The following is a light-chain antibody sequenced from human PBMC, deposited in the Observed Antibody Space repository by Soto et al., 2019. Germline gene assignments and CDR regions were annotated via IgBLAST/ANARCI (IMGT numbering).Light chain of an antibody. CDR3: QQYDSSPRT. CDR2: AAS. J-gene: IGKJ1*01. CDR1: QSISNY. V-gene: IGKV1-39*01. Sequence: IQMTQSPSSLSASVGDRVTITCRASQSISNYLNWYQQKPGKAPKLLIYAASTLQSGVPSRFSGSGSGTDFTLTISRLEPEDFAVYYCQQYDSSPRTFGQGTKVDIK.